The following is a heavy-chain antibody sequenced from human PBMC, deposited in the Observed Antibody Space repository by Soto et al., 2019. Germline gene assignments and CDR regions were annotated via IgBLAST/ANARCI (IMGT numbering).Heavy chain of an antibody. J-gene: IGHJ6*02. CDR2: IYPSGMP. CDR1: GGSISNAAYS. CDR3: ARNPTYGGYGPGYYYYYGMDV. D-gene: IGHD5-12*01. Sequence: SETLSLTCTVSGGSISNAAYSWSWIRQPPGKGLEWIGYIYPSGMPFYNPSLRSRVTISIDRSNDQFSLNLKSVTAADTAVYYCARNPTYGGYGPGYYYYYGMDVWGQGTTVTVSS. V-gene: IGHV4-30-2*01.